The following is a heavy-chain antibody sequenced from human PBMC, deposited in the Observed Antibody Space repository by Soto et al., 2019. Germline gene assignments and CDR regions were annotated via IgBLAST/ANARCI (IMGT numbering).Heavy chain of an antibody. CDR3: ARTKSSGWDY. CDR1: GGSFSDYY. J-gene: IGHJ4*02. D-gene: IGHD6-19*01. V-gene: IGHV4-34*01. CDR2: INHNGST. Sequence: SETLSLTCAVYGGSFSDYYWSWIRQPPGKGLEWIGEINHNGSTNYNPSLKSRVTISVDTSKYQFSLNLSSVTAADTAVYYCARTKSSGWDYWGQGTMVTVSS.